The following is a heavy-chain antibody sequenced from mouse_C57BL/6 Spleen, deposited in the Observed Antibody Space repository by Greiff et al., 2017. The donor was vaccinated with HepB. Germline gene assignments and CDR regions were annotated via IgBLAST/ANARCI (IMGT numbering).Heavy chain of an antibody. Sequence: QVQLQHPGAELVRPGTSVKLSCKASGYTFTSYWMHWVKQRPGQGLEWIGVIDPSDSYTNYNQKFKGKATLTVDTSSSTAYMQLSSLTSEDSAVYYCARSMVTTYYYAMDYWGQGTSVTVSS. CDR2: IDPSDSYT. CDR3: ARSMVTTYYYAMDY. V-gene: IGHV1-59*01. J-gene: IGHJ4*01. D-gene: IGHD2-10*02. CDR1: GYTFTSYW.